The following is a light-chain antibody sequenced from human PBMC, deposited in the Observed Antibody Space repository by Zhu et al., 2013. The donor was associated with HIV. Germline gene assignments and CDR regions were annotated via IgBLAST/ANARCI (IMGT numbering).Light chain of an antibody. V-gene: IGKV4-1*01. CDR3: QQYLNPPVT. CDR1: QSVLSSSSNRNY. J-gene: IGKJ3*01. CDR2: SAS. Sequence: DIVMTQSPDSLAVSLGERATINCKSSQSVLSSSSNRNYLSWYQQKPGQPPKVIISSASTPASGVPDRFSGSGSGTDFNLTISSLQAEDVAVYYCQQYLNPPVTFGPGTKVNI.